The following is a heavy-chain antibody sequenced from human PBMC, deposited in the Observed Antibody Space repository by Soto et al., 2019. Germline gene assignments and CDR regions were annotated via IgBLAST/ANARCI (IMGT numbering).Heavy chain of an antibody. CDR2: IYYSGST. CDR1: GGSISSSSYY. Sequence: QLQLQESGPGLVKPSETLSLTCTVSGGSISSSSYYWGWIRQPPGKGLEWIGSIYYSGSTYYNPSLNRRVHISVDTSKNQFSLKLSSVTAADTAVYYCARLNYDFWSGYYTGYYYYMDVWGKGTTVTVSS. V-gene: IGHV4-39*01. CDR3: ARLNYDFWSGYYTGYYYYMDV. J-gene: IGHJ6*03. D-gene: IGHD3-3*01.